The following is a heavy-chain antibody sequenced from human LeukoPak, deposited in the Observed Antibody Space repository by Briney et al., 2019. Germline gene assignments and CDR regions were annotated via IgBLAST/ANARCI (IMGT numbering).Heavy chain of an antibody. D-gene: IGHD1-26*01. Sequence: GESLKISCKGSGYSSTSYWIGWVRQMPGKGLEWMGIIYPGDSDTRYSPSFQGQVTISADKSISTAYLRWSSLKASDTAMYYCARLIGELSDAFDIWGQGTMVTVSS. J-gene: IGHJ3*02. V-gene: IGHV5-51*01. CDR3: ARLIGELSDAFDI. CDR1: GYSSTSYW. CDR2: IYPGDSDT.